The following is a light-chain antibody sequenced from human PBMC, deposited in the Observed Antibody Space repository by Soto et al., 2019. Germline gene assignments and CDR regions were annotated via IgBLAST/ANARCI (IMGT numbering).Light chain of an antibody. Sequence: AIPLTQSPSSLSASVGDRVTITCRASQGINSALAWYQQKPGKAPMLLIYDASGLESGVPSRFSGSGSGTDFTLTIGSLQPEDFATYYCQQFNSYPLTFGGGTKVDIK. CDR1: QGINSA. V-gene: IGKV1-13*02. CDR2: DAS. CDR3: QQFNSYPLT. J-gene: IGKJ4*01.